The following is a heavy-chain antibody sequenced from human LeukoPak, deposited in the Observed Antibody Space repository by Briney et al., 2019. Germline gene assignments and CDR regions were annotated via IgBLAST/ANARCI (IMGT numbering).Heavy chain of an antibody. J-gene: IGHJ6*02. Sequence: GASVKFSCKASGYTFTSYDINWVRQATGQGLEWIGWMNPNSGNTGYAQKFQGRVTMTRNTSISTAYMELSSLRSEDTAVYYCARFMVRGENYYGMDVWGQGTTVTVSS. CDR1: GYTFTSYD. V-gene: IGHV1-8*01. D-gene: IGHD3-10*01. CDR2: MNPNSGNT. CDR3: ARFMVRGENYYGMDV.